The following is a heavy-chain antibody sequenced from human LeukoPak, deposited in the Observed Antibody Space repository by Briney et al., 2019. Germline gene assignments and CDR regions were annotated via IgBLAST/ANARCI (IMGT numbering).Heavy chain of an antibody. D-gene: IGHD4-23*01. CDR2: ISSSGSTI. J-gene: IGHJ4*02. CDR1: GFTFSSYE. Sequence: GGSLRLSCAASGFTFSSYEMNWVRQAPGKGLEWVSYISSSGSTIYYADSVKGRFTISRDNAKNSLYLQMNNLRAEDTAVYYCARDYGGSSPFDYWGQGTLVTVSS. CDR3: ARDYGGSSPFDY. V-gene: IGHV3-48*03.